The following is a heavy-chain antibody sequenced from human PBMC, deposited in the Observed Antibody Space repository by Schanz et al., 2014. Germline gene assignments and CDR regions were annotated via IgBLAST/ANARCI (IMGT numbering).Heavy chain of an antibody. CDR3: ARDGGRDGYNLAFDV. CDR2: LYTGGST. D-gene: IGHD5-12*01. Sequence: EVQLVESGGGLVKPGGSLRLSCAASGFSFSDYSMSWVRQAPGKGLECVSVLYTGGSTFYAESVRGRFFISRDSSKNTLFLQLNSLRAEDTAVYFCARDGGRDGYNLAFDVWGQGTLVTVSS. J-gene: IGHJ3*01. CDR1: GFSFSDYS. V-gene: IGHV3-66*01.